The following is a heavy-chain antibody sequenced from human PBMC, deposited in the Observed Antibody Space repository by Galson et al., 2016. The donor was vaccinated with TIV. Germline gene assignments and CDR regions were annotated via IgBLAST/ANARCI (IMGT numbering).Heavy chain of an antibody. CDR3: ASPRHGGFLRFSMDV. J-gene: IGHJ6*02. CDR2: ISYDSTNI. Sequence: SLRLSCAASSIHFSSFAMHWVRQTPGRGLEWVAVISYDSTNIYYADSVKGRFTISRDNSKNTLFLQMNRVRSEDSGVYLCASPRHGGFLRFSMDVWGQGTTVIVS. D-gene: IGHD3-3*01. CDR1: SIHFSSFA. V-gene: IGHV3-30*04.